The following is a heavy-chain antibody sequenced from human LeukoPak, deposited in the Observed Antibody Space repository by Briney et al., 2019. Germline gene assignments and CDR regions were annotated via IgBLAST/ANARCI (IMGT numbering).Heavy chain of an antibody. CDR1: GFTFSSYS. V-gene: IGHV3-21*01. CDR3: ARDYTDVLLWSGEGGGFDY. Sequence: PGGSLRHSCAASGFTFSSYSMNWVRQAPGKGLEWVSSISSSSSYIYYADSVQGRFTISRDNAKNSLYLQMNSLRAEDTAVYYCARDYTDVLLWSGEGGGFDYWGQGTLVTVSS. D-gene: IGHD3-10*01. CDR2: ISSSSSYI. J-gene: IGHJ4*02.